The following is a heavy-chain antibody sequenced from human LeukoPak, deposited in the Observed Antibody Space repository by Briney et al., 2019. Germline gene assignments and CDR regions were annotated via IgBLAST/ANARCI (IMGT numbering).Heavy chain of an antibody. CDR1: GFIFRSYW. D-gene: IGHD3-3*01. CDR3: ARPRVKYYYSYVDV. J-gene: IGHJ6*03. Sequence: PGRSLRLSCAASGFIFRSYWMSWLRQAPGKGLDWVANIKQDGSEKYYVDSVKGRFTISRDDAQNSLYLQMNSLRTEDTAVYYCARPRVKYYYSYVDVWGKGTTVTVSS. V-gene: IGHV3-7*01. CDR2: IKQDGSEK.